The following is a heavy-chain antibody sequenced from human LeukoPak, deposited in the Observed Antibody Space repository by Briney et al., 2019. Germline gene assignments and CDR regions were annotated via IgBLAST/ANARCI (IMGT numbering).Heavy chain of an antibody. J-gene: IGHJ4*02. CDR3: ARDIAVAGEPDY. CDR2: ISANSGYT. Sequence: ASVKVSCKASGYTFTNYGFTWVRQAPGQGLEWMGWISANSGYTNYLQKLQGRITMTTDASTSTAYMELRSLTYEDTAVYYCARDIAVAGEPDYWGQGTLVTVSS. V-gene: IGHV1-18*01. D-gene: IGHD6-19*01. CDR1: GYTFTNYG.